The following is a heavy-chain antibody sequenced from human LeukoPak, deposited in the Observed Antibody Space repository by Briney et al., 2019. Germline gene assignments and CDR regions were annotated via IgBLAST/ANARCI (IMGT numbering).Heavy chain of an antibody. CDR2: ISGSGGST. D-gene: IGHD5-18*01. V-gene: IGHV3-23*01. Sequence: GGSLRLSCAASGFTFSSYAMSWVRQAPGEGLEWVSAISGSGGSTYYADSVKGRFTISRDNSKNTLYLQMNSLRAEDMAVYYCAKDLNAIQGDLVDYWGQGTLVTVSS. CDR3: AKDLNAIQGDLVDY. CDR1: GFTFSSYA. J-gene: IGHJ4*02.